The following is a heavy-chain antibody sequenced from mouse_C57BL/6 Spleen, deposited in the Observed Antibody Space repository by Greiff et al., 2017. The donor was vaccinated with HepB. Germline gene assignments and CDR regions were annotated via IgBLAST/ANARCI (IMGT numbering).Heavy chain of an antibody. Sequence: EVQLQQSGPELVKPGASVKISCKASGYTFTDYYMNWVKQSHGKSLEWIGDINPNNGGTSYNQKFKGKATLTVDKSSSTAYMELRSLTSEDSAVYYCASSITTVVARNYAMDYWGQGTSVTVSS. J-gene: IGHJ4*01. V-gene: IGHV1-26*01. CDR1: GYTFTDYY. CDR2: INPNNGGT. CDR3: ASSITTVVARNYAMDY. D-gene: IGHD1-1*01.